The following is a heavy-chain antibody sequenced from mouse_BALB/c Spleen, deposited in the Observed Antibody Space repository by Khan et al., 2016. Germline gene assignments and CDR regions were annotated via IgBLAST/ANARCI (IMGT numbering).Heavy chain of an antibody. CDR3: ARGRWDGAMDY. D-gene: IGHD4-1*01. V-gene: IGHV4-1*02. Sequence: EVKLLESGGGLVQPGGSLKLSCAASGFDFSGYWMSWVRQAPGKGLEWIGEINPDSNTINYTPSLKDKFIISRDNAKHMLYLQMSKVRSEDTALYYCARGRWDGAMDYWGQGTSVTVSS. J-gene: IGHJ4*01. CDR1: GFDFSGYW. CDR2: INPDSNTI.